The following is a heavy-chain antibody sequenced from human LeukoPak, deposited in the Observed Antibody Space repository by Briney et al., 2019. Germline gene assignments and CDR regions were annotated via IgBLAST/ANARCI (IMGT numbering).Heavy chain of an antibody. J-gene: IGHJ4*02. V-gene: IGHV3-30*04. Sequence: GRSLRLSCAASGFTFSSYAMHWVRQAPGKGLEWVAVISYDGSNKYYADSVKGRFTVSRDNSKNTLYLQMNSLRAEDTAVYYCARVTTRRVAGTSGIPRYFDYWGQGTLVTVSS. CDR3: ARVTTRRVAGTSGIPRYFDY. CDR2: ISYDGSNK. D-gene: IGHD6-19*01. CDR1: GFTFSSYA.